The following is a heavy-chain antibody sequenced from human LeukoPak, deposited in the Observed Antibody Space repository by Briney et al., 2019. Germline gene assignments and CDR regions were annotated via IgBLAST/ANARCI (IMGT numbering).Heavy chain of an antibody. D-gene: IGHD6-13*01. J-gene: IGHJ5*02. CDR3: ARGQQLGSYNWFDP. CDR2: INHSGST. V-gene: IGHV4-34*01. Sequence: PSETLSLTCAVYGGSFSGYFWSWIRQPPGKGLEWIGEINHSGSTNYNPSLKSRVTISVDTSKNQFSLKLSSVTAADTAVYYCARGQQLGSYNWFDPWGQGTLVTVSS. CDR1: GGSFSGYF.